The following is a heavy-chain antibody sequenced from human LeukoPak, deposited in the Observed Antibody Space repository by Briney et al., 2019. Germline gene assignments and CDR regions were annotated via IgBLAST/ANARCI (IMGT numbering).Heavy chain of an antibody. Sequence: PGGSLRLSCAASGFTFSNYWMHWVRQGPGKGLVWVSRINSDGSSTRYADSVKGRFTISRDNAKNTLYLQMNSLRVEDTAVYYCARDNLYCSGGSCYFFFDPWGQGTLVTVSS. J-gene: IGHJ5*02. CDR1: GFTFSNYW. D-gene: IGHD2-15*01. CDR3: ARDNLYCSGGSCYFFFDP. V-gene: IGHV3-74*01. CDR2: INSDGSST.